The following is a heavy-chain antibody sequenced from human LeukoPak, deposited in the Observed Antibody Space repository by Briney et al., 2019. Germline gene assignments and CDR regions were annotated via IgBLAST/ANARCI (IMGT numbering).Heavy chain of an antibody. CDR2: ISSSSSYI. D-gene: IGHD4-17*01. CDR3: ARDRYGDYSFDY. V-gene: IGHV3-21*06. CDR1: GFTFSTYT. Sequence: GGSLRLSCAASGFTFSTYTMNWVRKAPGKGLEWVSSISSSSSYIYYADSVRGRFTISRDNAKNSLYLQMNSLRAEDTAVYYCARDRYGDYSFDYWGQGTLVTVSS. J-gene: IGHJ4*02.